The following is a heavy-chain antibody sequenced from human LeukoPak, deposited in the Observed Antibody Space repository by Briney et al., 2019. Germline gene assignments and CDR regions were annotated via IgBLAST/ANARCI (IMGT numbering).Heavy chain of an antibody. CDR3: ARVAARYVGMDV. V-gene: IGHV4-59*01. CDR2: IYYSGST. CDR1: AGSINNYY. Sequence: SETLSLTCTVSAGSINNYYWSWIRQPPGKGPEWIGYIYYSGSTNYNPSLKSRVTISVDTFKKQVSLNLSSVTAADTAVYYCARVAARYVGMDVWGQGTTVTVSS. J-gene: IGHJ6*02. D-gene: IGHD6-6*01.